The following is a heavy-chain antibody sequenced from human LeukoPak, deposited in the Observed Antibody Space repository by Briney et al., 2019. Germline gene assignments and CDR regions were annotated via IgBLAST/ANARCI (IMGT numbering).Heavy chain of an antibody. CDR1: GFTFSSYA. V-gene: IGHV3-23*01. CDR2: ISGSGGST. CDR3: ANSPYSSSWYPFDY. J-gene: IGHJ4*02. D-gene: IGHD6-13*01. Sequence: GGSLRLSCAASGFTFSSYAMSWVRQAPGKGLEWVSAISGSGGSTYYADSVKGRFTISRDNSKSTLYLQMNSLRAEDTAVYYCANSPYSSSWYPFDYWGQGTLVTVSS.